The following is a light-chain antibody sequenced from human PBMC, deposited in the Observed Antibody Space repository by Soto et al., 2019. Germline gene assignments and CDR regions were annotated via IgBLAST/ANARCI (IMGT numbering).Light chain of an antibody. CDR1: QSISRW. CDR2: EAS. J-gene: IGKJ2*01. Sequence: DIPMTQSPSTLSASVGDRVTITCRASQSISRWLAWYQQKPGTAPKLLIYEASTLESGVPSRFSGSRSGTEFTLTVSSLQPDEFATYYCQQYNDSFPYTFGQGTKLEIK. V-gene: IGKV1-5*03. CDR3: QQYNDSFPYT.